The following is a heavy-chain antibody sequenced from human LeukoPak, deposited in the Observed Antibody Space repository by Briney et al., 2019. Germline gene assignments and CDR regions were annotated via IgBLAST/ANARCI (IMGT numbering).Heavy chain of an antibody. Sequence: SETLSLTCAVYGGSFSGYYWSWIRQPPGKGLEWIGEINHSGSTKYNPSLKSRVTISVDASKNQFSLKLSSVTAADTAVYYCARDLRYNWNYGPNWFDPWGQGTLVTVSS. V-gene: IGHV4-34*01. CDR3: ARDLRYNWNYGPNWFDP. J-gene: IGHJ5*02. CDR1: GGSFSGYY. CDR2: INHSGST. D-gene: IGHD1-7*01.